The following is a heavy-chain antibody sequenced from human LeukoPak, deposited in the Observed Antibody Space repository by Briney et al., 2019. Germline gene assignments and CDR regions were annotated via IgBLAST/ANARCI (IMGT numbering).Heavy chain of an antibody. CDR2: ISGSGGST. CDR3: AKIEGRVLRYFDYIDY. J-gene: IGHJ4*02. V-gene: IGHV3-23*01. Sequence: QPGGSLRLSCAASGFTFSSYAMSWVRQAPGKGLEWVSAISGSGGSTYYADSVKGRFTISRDNSKNTLYLQMNSLRAEDTAVYYCAKIEGRVLRYFDYIDYWGQGTLVTVSS. D-gene: IGHD3-9*01. CDR1: GFTFSSYA.